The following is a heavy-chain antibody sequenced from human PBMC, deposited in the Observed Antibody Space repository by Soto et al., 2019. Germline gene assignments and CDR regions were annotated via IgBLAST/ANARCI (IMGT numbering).Heavy chain of an antibody. D-gene: IGHD6-19*01. CDR2: IIPKFPTG. CDR1: GGSFSDYA. CDR3: ARDGVRGGWYYFDL. V-gene: IGHV1-69*06. J-gene: IGHJ4*02. Sequence: QVQLVQSGTEVKKPGSSVRVSCKVSGGSFSDYAIAWVRQAPGQGLEWMGGIIPKFPTGEYAKKFQGTVKITADKSTSTVYLEVRSLRHEDTAVYYCARDGVRGGWYYFDLWGQGTQVSVSS.